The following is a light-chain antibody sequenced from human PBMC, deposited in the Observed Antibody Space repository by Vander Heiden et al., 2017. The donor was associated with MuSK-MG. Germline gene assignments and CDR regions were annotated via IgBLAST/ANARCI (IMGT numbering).Light chain of an antibody. V-gene: IGKV3-11*01. CDR3: QQRDNWPRT. CDR2: DAS. Sequence: EIVLTQSPATLSLSPGESATLSCRASQSISAALAWYLQKPGQAPRLLIYDASNRATGIPARFSDNGSGTDFTLTISSLEPEDFAVYYCQQRDNWPRTFSQESMEQI. CDR1: QSISAA. J-gene: IGKJ1*01.